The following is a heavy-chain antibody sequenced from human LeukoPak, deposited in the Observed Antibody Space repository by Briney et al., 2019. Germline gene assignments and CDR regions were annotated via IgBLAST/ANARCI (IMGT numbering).Heavy chain of an antibody. CDR1: GGSFSGYY. CDR3: ARAYSSSWYRY. CDR2: INHSGST. V-gene: IGHV4-34*01. J-gene: IGHJ4*02. D-gene: IGHD6-13*01. Sequence: SETLSLTCAVYGGSFSGYYWSWIHQPPGEGLEWIGEINHSGSTNYNPSLKSRVTISVDTSKNQFSLKLSSVTAADTAVYYCARAYSSSWYRYWGQGTMVTVSS.